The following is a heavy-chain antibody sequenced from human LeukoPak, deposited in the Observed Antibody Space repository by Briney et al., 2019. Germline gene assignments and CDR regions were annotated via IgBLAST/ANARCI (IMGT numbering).Heavy chain of an antibody. CDR1: GYTFTSYG. J-gene: IGHJ4*02. Sequence: ASVKVSCKASGYTFTSYGISWVRQAPGQGLERVGWISASNGNTNYAQKLQGRVTMTTDTSTSTAYMELRSLRSDDTAVYYCARDSPYYDTPNPRYWGQGTLVTVSS. CDR3: ARDSPYYDTPNPRY. D-gene: IGHD3-9*01. CDR2: ISASNGNT. V-gene: IGHV1-18*01.